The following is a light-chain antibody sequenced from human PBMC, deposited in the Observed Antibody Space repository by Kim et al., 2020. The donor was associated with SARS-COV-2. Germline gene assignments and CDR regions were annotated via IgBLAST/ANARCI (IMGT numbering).Light chain of an antibody. CDR1: QSVSNN. CDR2: DAS. CDR3: QQYNDWRS. Sequence: SVAPGERATLSCRASQSVSNNVAWYQQKPGQAPRRLIYDASTRATGVPARFSGSGSGTEFTLTISSLQSGDFAIYFCQQYNDWRSFGQGTKVDIK. V-gene: IGKV3-15*01. J-gene: IGKJ1*01.